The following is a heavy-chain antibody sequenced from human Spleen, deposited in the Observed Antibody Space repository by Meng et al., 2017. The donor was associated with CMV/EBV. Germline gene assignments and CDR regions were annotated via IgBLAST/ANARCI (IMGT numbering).Heavy chain of an antibody. V-gene: IGHV1-18*01. CDR2: ISAYNGKT. CDR3: ARLPITIFGVGKYYYYGMDV. J-gene: IGHJ6*02. Sequence: ASVKVSCKASGFTFSSFGFNWVRQAPGQGLEWVGWISAYNGKTNYAQNFQGRVTMTTDTSTTTVYMELRGLRSDDTAVYYCARLPITIFGVGKYYYYGMDVWGQGTTVTVSS. CDR1: GFTFSSFG. D-gene: IGHD3-3*01.